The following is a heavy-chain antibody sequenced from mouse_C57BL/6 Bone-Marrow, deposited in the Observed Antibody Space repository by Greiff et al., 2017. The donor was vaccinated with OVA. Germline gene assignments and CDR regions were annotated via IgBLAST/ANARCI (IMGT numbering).Heavy chain of an antibody. V-gene: IGHV5-16*01. CDR1: GFTFSDYY. J-gene: IGHJ1*03. CDR3: ARDLYGNYWYFDV. D-gene: IGHD2-1*01. CDR2: INYDGSST. Sequence: EVQRVESEGGLVQPGSSMKLSCTASGFTFSDYYMAWVRQVPEKGLEWVANINYDGSSTYYLDSLKSRFIISRDNAKNILYLQMSSLKSEDTATYYCARDLYGNYWYFDVWGTGTTVTVSS.